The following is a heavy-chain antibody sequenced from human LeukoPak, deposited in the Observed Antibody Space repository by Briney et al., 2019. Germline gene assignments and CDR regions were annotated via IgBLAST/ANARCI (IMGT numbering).Heavy chain of an antibody. CDR3: ARNPVTTKYFDY. Sequence: ASVKFSCKASGYTFTSYYMHWVRQAPGQGLEWMGIINPSGGSTRYAQKFQGRVTMTRDTSTSTVYMELSSLRSEDTAVYYCARNPVTTKYFDYWGQGTLATVSS. D-gene: IGHD4-17*01. J-gene: IGHJ4*02. V-gene: IGHV1-46*01. CDR1: GYTFTSYY. CDR2: INPSGGST.